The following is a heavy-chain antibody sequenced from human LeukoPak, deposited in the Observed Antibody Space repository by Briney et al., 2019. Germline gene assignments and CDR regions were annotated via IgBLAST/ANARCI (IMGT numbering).Heavy chain of an antibody. CDR3: ARARVIPASFDD. CDR1: GGSITFGSYY. J-gene: IGHJ4*02. CDR2: IYTSGRT. V-gene: IGHV4-61*02. D-gene: IGHD3-16*02. Sequence: SETLSLTCTVSGGSITFGSYYWAWIRQPAGKGLEWIGRIYTSGRTFYNPSLKSRVTISMNTSMNQFSLRLNSVTAADTAVYYCARARVIPASFDDWGQGALVTVSS.